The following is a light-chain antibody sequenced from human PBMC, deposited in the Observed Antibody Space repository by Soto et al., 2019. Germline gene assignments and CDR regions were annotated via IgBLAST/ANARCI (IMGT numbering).Light chain of an antibody. V-gene: IGKV3D-15*01. Sequence: DIVMTQSPATLSVSPGARANLSCRASQSIRNDLAWYQQKPGQAPRLLIYDASTRATGIPARFSGSGSGTEFTLTISSLQSDDLAIYYCHQYNNWPPWTFGQGTKVEI. CDR1: QSIRND. J-gene: IGKJ1*01. CDR3: HQYNNWPPWT. CDR2: DAS.